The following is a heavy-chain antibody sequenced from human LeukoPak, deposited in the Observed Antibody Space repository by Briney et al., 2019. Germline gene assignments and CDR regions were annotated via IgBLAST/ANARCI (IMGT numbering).Heavy chain of an antibody. CDR3: AKDSGYIYGLSPYYFDC. Sequence: PGGSLRLSCAASGFTFSSYAMSWVRQAPGKGLEWVSAITGSGVSTHYADSVKGRFTISRDNSKDSLYLQMSSLRAEDTAVYYCAKDSGYIYGLSPYYFDCWGQGTLVTVSA. CDR2: ITGSGVST. D-gene: IGHD5-18*01. J-gene: IGHJ4*02. V-gene: IGHV3-23*01. CDR1: GFTFSSYA.